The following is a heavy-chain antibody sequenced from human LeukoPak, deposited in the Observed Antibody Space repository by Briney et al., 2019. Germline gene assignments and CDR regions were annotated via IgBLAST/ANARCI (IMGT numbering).Heavy chain of an antibody. Sequence: GGSLRLSCAVSGFTFSDYYMSWIRQAPGKGLEWVSAISGSGGSTYYADSVKGRFTISRDNSKNTLYLQMNSLRAEDTAVYYCAKRPLRVVRGSAFDIWGQGTMVTASS. V-gene: IGHV3-23*01. CDR2: ISGSGGST. J-gene: IGHJ3*02. D-gene: IGHD3-16*01. CDR3: AKRPLRVVRGSAFDI. CDR1: GFTFSDYY.